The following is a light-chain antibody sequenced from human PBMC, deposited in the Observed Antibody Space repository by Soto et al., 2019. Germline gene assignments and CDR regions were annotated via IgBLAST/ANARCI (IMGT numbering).Light chain of an antibody. CDR2: AAS. Sequence: DVQMTQSPSSLSASVGDRVTITCRASQGISNYLAWYQQKPGKVPKLLIYAASTLQSGVPSRFSGSGSGTDFTLTISSLQPEDVATYYCQKYNSAPPLTFGGGTKVEIK. J-gene: IGKJ4*01. CDR1: QGISNY. V-gene: IGKV1-27*01. CDR3: QKYNSAPPLT.